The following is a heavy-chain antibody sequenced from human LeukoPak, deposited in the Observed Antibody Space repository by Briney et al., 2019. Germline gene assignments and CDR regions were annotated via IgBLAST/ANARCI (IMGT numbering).Heavy chain of an antibody. CDR3: ASSPVRYFDWFDP. CDR2: IYYSGST. V-gene: IGHV4-59*01. CDR1: GGSISPYY. J-gene: IGHJ5*02. Sequence: SETLSLTCTVSGGSISPYYWSWIRQPPGKGLEWIGYIYYSGSTNYNPSLKSRVTISVDTSKNQFSLKLSSVTAADTAVYYCASSPVRYFDWFDPWGQGTLVTVSS. D-gene: IGHD3-9*01.